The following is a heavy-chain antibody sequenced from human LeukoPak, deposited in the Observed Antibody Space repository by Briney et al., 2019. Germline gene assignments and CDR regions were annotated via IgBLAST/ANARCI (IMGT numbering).Heavy chain of an antibody. V-gene: IGHV3-48*03. J-gene: IGHJ5*02. CDR2: ISTNGRTI. Sequence: GRSLRLSCAASGFTFSTYEMNWVRQAPGKGLEWVSYISTNGRTIYYADSVKGRFTMPRDNAKNSLSLQMNSLRAEDTAVYYCARDLGPSAPSHYDILGPNWFDPWGQGTLVTVSS. CDR3: ARDLGPSAPSHYDILGPNWFDP. D-gene: IGHD3-9*01. CDR1: GFTFSTYE.